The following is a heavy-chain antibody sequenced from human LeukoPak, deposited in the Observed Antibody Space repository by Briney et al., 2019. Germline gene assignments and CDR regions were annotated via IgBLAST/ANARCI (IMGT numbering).Heavy chain of an antibody. CDR2: MNPNSGNT. D-gene: IGHD5-12*01. Sequence: GASVKVSCKASGYTFTGYDINWVRQATGQGLEWMGWMNPNSGNTGYAQKFQGRVTMTRNTSISTAYMELSSLRSEDTAVYYCARGSVATITFYYYYGMDVWGQGTTVTVSS. CDR3: ARGSVATITFYYYYGMDV. CDR1: GYTFTGYD. V-gene: IGHV1-8*01. J-gene: IGHJ6*02.